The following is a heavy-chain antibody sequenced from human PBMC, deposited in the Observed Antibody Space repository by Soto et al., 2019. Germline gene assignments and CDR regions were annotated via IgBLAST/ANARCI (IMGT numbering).Heavy chain of an antibody. J-gene: IGHJ4*02. V-gene: IGHV3-23*01. Sequence: VGSLRLSCAASGFKFSNYAMSWVRQAPGKGLEWVSLISATGGGTYYADSVKGRFTISRDNSHNTLYLQVHSLTAEDTAVYYCAKDRRAGGNSAFYFDFWGQGAQVTVST. D-gene: IGHD3-16*01. CDR1: GFKFSNYA. CDR3: AKDRRAGGNSAFYFDF. CDR2: ISATGGGT.